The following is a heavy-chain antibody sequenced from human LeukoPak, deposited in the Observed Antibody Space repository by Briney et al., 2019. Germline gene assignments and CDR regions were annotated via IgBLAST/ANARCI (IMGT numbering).Heavy chain of an antibody. Sequence: PSETLSLTCTVSGGSISPYYWGWIRQPPGKGLEWIGYISYSGDTNYNPSLKSRVTISVDTSKNQFSLKLSSVTAADTAVYYCARHIPGAFRYASNPVAFDIWGQGTMVTVSS. CDR2: ISYSGDT. J-gene: IGHJ3*02. V-gene: IGHV4-59*08. CDR1: GGSISPYY. D-gene: IGHD2-2*01. CDR3: ARHIPGAFRYASNPVAFDI.